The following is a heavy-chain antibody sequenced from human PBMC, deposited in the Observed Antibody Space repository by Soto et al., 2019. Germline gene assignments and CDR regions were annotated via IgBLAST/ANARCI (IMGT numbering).Heavy chain of an antibody. D-gene: IGHD6-19*01. Sequence: GSLRLSCAASGFNFGVFGMHWVRQAPGKGLEWLSVLSYEGSEEYYADSVRGRFTISRDNSKNTLFLQMDSLRVDDTGVYYCALTRRSSLLEVAGPGFEYWGQGTLVTVSS. CDR1: GFNFGVFG. J-gene: IGHJ4*02. V-gene: IGHV3-30*03. CDR2: LSYEGSEE. CDR3: ALTRRSSLLEVAGPGFEY.